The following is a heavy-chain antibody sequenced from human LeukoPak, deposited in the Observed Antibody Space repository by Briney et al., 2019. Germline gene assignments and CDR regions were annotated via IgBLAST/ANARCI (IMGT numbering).Heavy chain of an antibody. D-gene: IGHD4-17*01. CDR1: GVSISSYY. CDR2: IYYSGST. J-gene: IGHJ4*02. Sequence: PSETLSLTCTVSGVSISSYYWSWIRQPPGKGLEWIGYIYYSGSTNYNPSLKSRVTISVDTSKNQFSLKLSSVTAADTAVYYCARTTVTTTLFDYWGQGTLVTVSS. V-gene: IGHV4-59*12. CDR3: ARTTVTTTLFDY.